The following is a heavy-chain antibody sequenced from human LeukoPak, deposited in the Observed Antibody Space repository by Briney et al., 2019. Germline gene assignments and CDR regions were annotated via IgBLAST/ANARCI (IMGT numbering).Heavy chain of an antibody. D-gene: IGHD4-17*01. J-gene: IGHJ4*02. V-gene: IGHV3-23*01. CDR3: AKDMYGDFGGVDY. CDR2: IFNSGTST. CDR1: GFTFSSYW. Sequence: GGSLRLSCAASGFTFSSYWMSWVRQAPGKGLEWVSVIFNSGTSTYYADSVKGRFTISRDNSKNTLHLQMSSLRAEDTAVYYCAKDMYGDFGGVDYWGQGTLVTVSS.